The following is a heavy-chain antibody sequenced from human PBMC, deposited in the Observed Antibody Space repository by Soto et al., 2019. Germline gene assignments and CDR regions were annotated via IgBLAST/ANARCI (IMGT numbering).Heavy chain of an antibody. J-gene: IGHJ6*02. V-gene: IGHV1-18*01. CDR1: GYTFTSYG. Sequence: QVQLVQSGAEVKKPGASVKVSCKASGYTFTSYGISWVRQAPGQGLEWMGWISAYNGNTNYAQKLQGRVTMTTDTSTRTAYMELRSRRSDESALYYCAGEYSSSSLPNYYYGMDVWGQGTTVTGSS. CDR3: AGEYSSSSLPNYYYGMDV. CDR2: ISAYNGNT. D-gene: IGHD6-6*01.